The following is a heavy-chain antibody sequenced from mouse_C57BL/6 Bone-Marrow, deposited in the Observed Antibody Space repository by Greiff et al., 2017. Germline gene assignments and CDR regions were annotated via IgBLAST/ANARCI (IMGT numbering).Heavy chain of an antibody. J-gene: IGHJ4*01. CDR1: GFNIKDDY. D-gene: IGHD3-2*02. V-gene: IGHV14-4*01. Sequence: EVKLVESGAELVRPGASVKLSCTASGFNIKDDYMHWVKQRPEQGLEWIGWIDPENGDTEYASKFQGKATITADTSSNTAYLQLSSLTSEDTAVYYGTLDSSGLYDYAMDYWGQGTSVTVSS. CDR3: TLDSSGLYDYAMDY. CDR2: IDPENGDT.